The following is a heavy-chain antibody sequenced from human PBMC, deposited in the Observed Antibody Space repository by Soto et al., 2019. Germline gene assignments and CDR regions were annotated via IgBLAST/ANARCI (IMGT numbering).Heavy chain of an antibody. CDR2: ISGSGGST. Sequence: QSGGSLRLSCAASGFTFSSYAMSWVRQAPGKGLEWVSAISGSGGSTYYADSVKGRFTISRDNSKNTLYLQMNSLRAEDTAVYYCAKDRVVTTWYGQGGNWFDPWGQGTLVTVSS. CDR1: GFTFSSYA. J-gene: IGHJ5*02. CDR3: AKDRVVTTWYGQGGNWFDP. V-gene: IGHV3-23*01. D-gene: IGHD2-21*02.